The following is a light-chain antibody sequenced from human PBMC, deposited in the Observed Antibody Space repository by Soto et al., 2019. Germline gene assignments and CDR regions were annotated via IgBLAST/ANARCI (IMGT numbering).Light chain of an antibody. J-gene: IGKJ1*01. CDR3: QHYNKAPWT. Sequence: DIQLTQSPSFLSAAVGDRVTITCRASQDITNFLAWYQHRPGKAPELLIYGASTLQAGVPSPFSGGGSGTHFVLTISSLQPEDVATYYCQHYNKAPWTFGQGTKV. CDR2: GAS. CDR1: QDITNF. V-gene: IGKV1-27*01.